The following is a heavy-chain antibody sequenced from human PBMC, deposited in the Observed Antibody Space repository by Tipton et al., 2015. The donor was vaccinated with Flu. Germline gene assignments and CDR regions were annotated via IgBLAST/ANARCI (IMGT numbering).Heavy chain of an antibody. CDR2: IYYTGDT. D-gene: IGHD3-22*01. CDR3: ARGADFDSSGYYPTSFDY. Sequence: TLSLTCTVSGGSISSGAYYWSWIRKPPGKGLEWIGYIYYTGDTFYNPSLKSRVTISLDTSKNQFSLRLSSVTAADTAVYYCARGADFDSSGYYPTSFDYWGQGALVTVSS. J-gene: IGHJ4*02. CDR1: GGSISSGAYY. V-gene: IGHV4-30-4*01.